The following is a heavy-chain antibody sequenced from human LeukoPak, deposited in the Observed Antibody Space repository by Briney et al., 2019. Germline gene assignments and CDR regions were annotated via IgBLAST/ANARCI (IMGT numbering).Heavy chain of an antibody. CDR1: GFSFSSYA. V-gene: IGHV3-23*01. D-gene: IGHD2-15*01. CDR3: AKVPPHIGYCSGGSCFGAFDI. CDR2: MSSSDDGR. Sequence: GGSLRLSCATSGFSFSSYAMSWVRQAPGKGLEWVSAMSSSDDGRYYAASVRGRFTISRDTSRSTLYLQMNSLRAEDTAVYYCAKVPPHIGYCSGGSCFGAFDIWGQGTMVTVSS. J-gene: IGHJ3*02.